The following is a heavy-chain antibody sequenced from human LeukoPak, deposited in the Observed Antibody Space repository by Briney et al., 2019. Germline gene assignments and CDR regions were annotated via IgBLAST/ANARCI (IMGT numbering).Heavy chain of an antibody. CDR3: ARELLGVLEWVGTGYYYYGMDV. J-gene: IGHJ6*02. CDR1: GYTFTSYG. CDR2: ISAYNGNT. D-gene: IGHD3-3*01. Sequence: GASVKVSCKASGYTFTSYGISWVRQAPGQGLEWMGWISAYNGNTNYAQKLQGRVTMTTDTSTSTAYMELRSLRSDDTAVYYCARELLGVLEWVGTGYYYYGMDVWGQGTTVTVSS. V-gene: IGHV1-18*01.